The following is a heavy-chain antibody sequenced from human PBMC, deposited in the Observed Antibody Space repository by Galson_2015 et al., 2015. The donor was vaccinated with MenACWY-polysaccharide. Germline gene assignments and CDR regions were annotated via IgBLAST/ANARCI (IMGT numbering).Heavy chain of an antibody. CDR1: GFTFSSYA. CDR2: ISYDGTNK. D-gene: IGHD2-15*01. J-gene: IGHJ6*02. CDR3: ARDCCGRTSCYGIDF. Sequence: SLRLSCAASGFTFSSYAMHWVRQAPGKGLEWVAVISYDGTNKYYADSVKGRFTISRDNSENTQYLQMNSLGAEDTAVYYCARDCCGRTSCYGIDFWGQGTMVTVSS. V-gene: IGHV3-30-3*01.